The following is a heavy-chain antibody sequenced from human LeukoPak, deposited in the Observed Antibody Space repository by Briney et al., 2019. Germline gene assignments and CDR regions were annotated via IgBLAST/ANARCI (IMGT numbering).Heavy chain of an antibody. D-gene: IGHD4-17*01. J-gene: IGHJ4*02. CDR1: GYTFTIYG. Sequence: GASVKVSCKASGYTFTIYGISWVRQAPGQGLEWMGWISAYNGNTNYAQKLQGRVTMTTDTSTSTAYMELRSLRSDDTAVYYCAREDDYGDYYYFDYWGQGTLVTVSS. CDR3: AREDDYGDYYYFDY. V-gene: IGHV1-18*01. CDR2: ISAYNGNT.